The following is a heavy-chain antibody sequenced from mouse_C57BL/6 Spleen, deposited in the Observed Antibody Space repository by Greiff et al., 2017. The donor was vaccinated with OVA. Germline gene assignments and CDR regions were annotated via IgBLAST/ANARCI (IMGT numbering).Heavy chain of an antibody. CDR1: GYAFSSSW. J-gene: IGHJ2*01. CDR2: IYPGDGDT. D-gene: IGHD1-1*01. CDR3: ARDYYGSSYGYFDY. V-gene: IGHV1-82*01. Sequence: QVQLKESGPELVKPGASVKISCKASGYAFSSSWMNWVKQRPGKGLEWIGRIYPGDGDTNYNGKFKGKATLTADKSSSTAYMQLSSLTSEDSAVYFCARDYYGSSYGYFDYWGQAPLSQSPQ.